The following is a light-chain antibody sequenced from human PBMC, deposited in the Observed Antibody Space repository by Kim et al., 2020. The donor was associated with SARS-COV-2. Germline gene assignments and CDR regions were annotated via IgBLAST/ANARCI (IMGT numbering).Light chain of an antibody. CDR3: QQYNGYPLT. J-gene: IGKJ2*01. V-gene: IGKV1-5*03. CDR1: QSLSSW. Sequence: DIQMTQSPSTLSASVGDRVTITCRASQSLSSWLAWYQQKPGKAPKLLIYKASSLESGVPSRFSGSGSGTEFTLTISRLQPDDFATYYCQQYNGYPLTFAQGTKLEI. CDR2: KAS.